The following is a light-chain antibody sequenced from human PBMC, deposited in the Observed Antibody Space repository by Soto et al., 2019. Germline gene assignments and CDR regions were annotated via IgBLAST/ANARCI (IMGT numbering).Light chain of an antibody. J-gene: IGKJ2*01. CDR2: AAS. CDR3: HQYDNAPQT. V-gene: IGKV3-20*01. Sequence: EIVLMQSPGTLSLSPGERATLSCRASQSMTRTYIAWYQKKPGQAPRLLIYAASIRAPGIPDKVSGTGSGTDYSLTIDRLETEDSAVYYCHQYDNAPQTFGQGTKVEIK. CDR1: QSMTRTY.